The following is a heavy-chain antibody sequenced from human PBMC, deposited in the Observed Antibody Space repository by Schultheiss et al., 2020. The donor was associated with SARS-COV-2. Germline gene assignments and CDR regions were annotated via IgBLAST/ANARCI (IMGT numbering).Heavy chain of an antibody. Sequence: ASVKVSCKASGYTFTSYGISWVRQAPGQGLEWMGWINPNSGGTNYAQKFQGRVTITADESTSTAYMELSSLRSEDTAVYYCARSEYDFWSGYPKSSNYYYGMDVWGQGTTVTVSS. CDR1: GYTFTSYG. CDR2: INPNSGGT. V-gene: IGHV1-18*01. CDR3: ARSEYDFWSGYPKSSNYYYGMDV. J-gene: IGHJ6*02. D-gene: IGHD3-3*01.